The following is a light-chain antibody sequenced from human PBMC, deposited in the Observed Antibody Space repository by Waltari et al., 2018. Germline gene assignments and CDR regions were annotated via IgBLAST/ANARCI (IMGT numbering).Light chain of an antibody. V-gene: IGKV1-5*03. CDR3: QRYNSYPIT. J-gene: IGKJ3*01. Sequence: DIQMTQSPSTLSASVGDRVTITCRASQSIGSWLAWYQQKPGKAPKLLIYEATSLESGLPSRFRASGSGTEFTLTISSLQPDDFATYYCQRYNSYPITFGPGTKVDI. CDR1: QSIGSW. CDR2: EAT.